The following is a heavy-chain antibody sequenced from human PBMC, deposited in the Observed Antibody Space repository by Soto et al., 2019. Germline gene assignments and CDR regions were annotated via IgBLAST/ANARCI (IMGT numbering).Heavy chain of an antibody. Sequence: PGGSLRLSCAASGFAFSSYSMNWVRQAPGKGLEWVSSISSSSSYIYYADSVKGRFTISRDNAKNSLYLQMNSLRAEDTAVYYCATEYSSSWYELDYWGQGTLVTVSS. CDR3: ATEYSSSWYELDY. CDR2: ISSSSSYI. CDR1: GFAFSSYS. J-gene: IGHJ4*02. V-gene: IGHV3-21*01. D-gene: IGHD6-13*01.